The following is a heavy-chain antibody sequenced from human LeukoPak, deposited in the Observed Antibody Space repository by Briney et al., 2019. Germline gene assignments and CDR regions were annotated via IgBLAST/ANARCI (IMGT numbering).Heavy chain of an antibody. V-gene: IGHV1-8*01. CDR2: MNPNSGHT. D-gene: IGHD1-26*01. Sequence: ASVKVSCKASGYTFTSYDFNWVRQATGQGFEWMGWMNPNSGHTGYAQKFQGRVSLTRNTSISTAYMELSSLRSEDTAVYYCARGEILSWGVFPFEPWGQGTLVTVSS. J-gene: IGHJ5*02. CDR1: GYTFTSYD. CDR3: ARGEILSWGVFPFEP.